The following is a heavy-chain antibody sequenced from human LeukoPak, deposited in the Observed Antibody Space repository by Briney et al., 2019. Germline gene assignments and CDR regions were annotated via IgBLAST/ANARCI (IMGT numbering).Heavy chain of an antibody. CDR2: IIPILGIA. Sequence: SVKVSCKASGGTFSSYTISWVRQAPGQGLEWMGRIIPILGIANYAQKFQGRVTITTDESTSTAYMELSSLRSEDTAVYYCAGKTGDYAYYYYYYYMDVWGKGTTVTVSS. CDR1: GGTFSSYT. J-gene: IGHJ6*03. D-gene: IGHD4-17*01. V-gene: IGHV1-69*02. CDR3: AGKTGDYAYYYYYYYMDV.